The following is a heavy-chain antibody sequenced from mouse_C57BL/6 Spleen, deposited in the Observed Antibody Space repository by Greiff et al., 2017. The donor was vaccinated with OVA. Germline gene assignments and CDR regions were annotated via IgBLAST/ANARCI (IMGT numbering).Heavy chain of an antibody. CDR3: TLYYGSSFAY. CDR2: IDPETGGT. J-gene: IGHJ3*01. V-gene: IGHV1-15*01. D-gene: IGHD1-1*01. CDR1: GYTFTDYE. Sequence: QVQLQQSGAELVRPGASVTLSCKASGYTFTDYEMHWVKQTPVHGLEWIGAIDPETGGTAYNQKFKGKAILTADKSSSPAYMELRSLTSEDSAVYYCTLYYGSSFAYWGQGTLVTVSA.